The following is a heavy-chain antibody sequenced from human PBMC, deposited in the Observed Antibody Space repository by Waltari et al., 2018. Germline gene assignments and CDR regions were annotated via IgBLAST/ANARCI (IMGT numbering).Heavy chain of an antibody. CDR3: ARVSGSRGADY. J-gene: IGHJ4*02. CDR1: GGSFSGYY. CDR2: INHSGST. Sequence: QVQLQQWGAGRLKTSETLSLTCAVYGGSFSGYYWSWIRQPPGKGLEWIGEINHSGSTNYNPSLKSRVTISVDTSKNQFSLKLSSVTAADTAVYYCARVSGSRGADYWGQGTLVTVSS. V-gene: IGHV4-34*01. D-gene: IGHD1-26*01.